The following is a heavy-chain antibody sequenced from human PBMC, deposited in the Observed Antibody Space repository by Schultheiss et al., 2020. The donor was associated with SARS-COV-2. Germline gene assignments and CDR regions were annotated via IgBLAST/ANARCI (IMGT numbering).Heavy chain of an antibody. V-gene: IGHV4-61*02. CDR2: IYTSGST. CDR1: GGSISSSSYY. J-gene: IGHJ4*02. Sequence: SETLSLTCTVSGGSISSSSYYWSWIRQPAGKGLEWIGRIYTSGSTNYNPSLKSRVTMSVDTSKNQFSLKLSSVTAADTAVYYCASSPHWGQGTLVTVSS. CDR3: ASSPH.